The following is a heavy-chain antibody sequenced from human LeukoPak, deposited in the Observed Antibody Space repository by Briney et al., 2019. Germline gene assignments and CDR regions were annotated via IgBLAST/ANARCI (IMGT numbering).Heavy chain of an antibody. CDR1: GFTFSSYS. Sequence: GGSLRLSCAASGFTFSSYSMNWVRQAPGKGLEWVSYINILSNYIYYADSVKGRFTISRDNARNSLYLQMNSLRAEDTAVYYWARALGYCSGGSCYSEVNWFDPWGQGTLVTVSS. CDR2: INILSNYI. J-gene: IGHJ5*02. D-gene: IGHD2-15*01. CDR3: ARALGYCSGGSCYSEVNWFDP. V-gene: IGHV3-21*01.